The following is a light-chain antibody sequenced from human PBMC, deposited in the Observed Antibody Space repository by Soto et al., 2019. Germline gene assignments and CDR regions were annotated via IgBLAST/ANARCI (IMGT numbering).Light chain of an antibody. CDR2: GAS. Sequence: EIVMTQSPATLSVSPGERATLSCRASQSVVTYLAWYQQKPGQTPRLLIFGASTRATGIPARFSGSGSGSEFTLTISSLQSEDVAVYSCQQYSVWPLVTFGGGTKVEIK. V-gene: IGKV3-15*01. CDR1: QSVVTY. CDR3: QQYSVWPLVT. J-gene: IGKJ4*01.